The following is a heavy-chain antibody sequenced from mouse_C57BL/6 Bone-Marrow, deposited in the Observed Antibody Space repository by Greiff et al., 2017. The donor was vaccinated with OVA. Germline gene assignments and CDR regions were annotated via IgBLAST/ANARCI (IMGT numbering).Heavy chain of an antibody. V-gene: IGHV1-80*01. CDR2: IYPGDGDT. D-gene: IGHD1-1*01. J-gene: IGHJ3*01. Sequence: QVQLQQSGAELVKPGASVKISCKASGYAFSSYWMNWVKQRPGTGLEWIGQIYPGDGDTNYNGKLKGKAKLTADKSSSTAYLQLSSLTSEDSAVDICAREGYYDSSSIAYWGQGTLVTVSA. CDR3: AREGYYDSSSIAY. CDR1: GYAFSSYW.